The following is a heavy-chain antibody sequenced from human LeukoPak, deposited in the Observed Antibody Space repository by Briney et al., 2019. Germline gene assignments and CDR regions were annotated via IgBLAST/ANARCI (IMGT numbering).Heavy chain of an antibody. CDR1: GGSISSNGYY. Sequence: SETLSLTCTVSGGSISSNGYYWGWIRQSPGEGLEWIGNIYYSGITYYNASLKSRVTISVDTSKNQFSLKLSSVTAADTAVYYCSPMVRGVNTYYFDYWGQGTLVTVSS. CDR2: IYYSGIT. V-gene: IGHV4-39*07. J-gene: IGHJ4*02. D-gene: IGHD3-10*01. CDR3: SPMVRGVNTYYFDY.